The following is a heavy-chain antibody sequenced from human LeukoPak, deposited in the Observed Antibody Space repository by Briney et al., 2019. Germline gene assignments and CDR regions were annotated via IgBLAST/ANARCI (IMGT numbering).Heavy chain of an antibody. CDR3: AKHVLLWFGELSYFDY. CDR1: GFTFSSYA. Sequence: PGGSLRLSCAASGFTFSSYAMSWVRQAPGKGLEWVSAISGSGGSTYYADSVKGRFTISRDNSKNTLYLQMNSLRAEDTAVYYCAKHVLLWFGELSYFDYWGQGTLVTASS. V-gene: IGHV3-23*01. D-gene: IGHD3-10*01. CDR2: ISGSGGST. J-gene: IGHJ4*02.